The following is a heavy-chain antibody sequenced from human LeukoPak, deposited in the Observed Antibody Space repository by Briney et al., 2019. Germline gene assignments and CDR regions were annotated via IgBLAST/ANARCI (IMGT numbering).Heavy chain of an antibody. J-gene: IGHJ4*02. V-gene: IGHV3-7*01. CDR1: GFTFSSYW. CDR2: IKQDGSEK. Sequence: PGGSLRLSCAASGFTFSSYWMSWVRQAPGKGLEWVANIKQDGSEKYYVDSVKGRFTISRDNAKNSLYLQMNSLRAEDTAVYYCARTGVLDYLYYFDYWGQGTLVTVSS. CDR3: ARTGVLDYLYYFDY. D-gene: IGHD2-2*03.